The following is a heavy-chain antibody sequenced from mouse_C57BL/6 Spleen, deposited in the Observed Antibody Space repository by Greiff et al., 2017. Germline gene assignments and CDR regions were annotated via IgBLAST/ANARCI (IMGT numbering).Heavy chain of an antibody. D-gene: IGHD5-5*01. J-gene: IGHJ4*01. CDR1: GYTFTEYT. Sequence: VQLQQSGAELVKPGASVKLSCKASGYTFTEYTIHWVKQRSGQGLEWIGWFYPGSGSIKYNQKFKDKATLTADKSSSTVYMELSRLTSEDTAVYCCARHEERGLPGVSYAIDYWGQGTSVTVSS. V-gene: IGHV1-62-2*01. CDR2: FYPGSGSI. CDR3: ARHEERGLPGVSYAIDY.